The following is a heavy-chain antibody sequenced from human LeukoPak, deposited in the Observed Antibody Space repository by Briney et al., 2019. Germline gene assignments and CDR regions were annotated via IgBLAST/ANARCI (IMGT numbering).Heavy chain of an antibody. V-gene: IGHV4-34*01. CDR2: INHSGST. D-gene: IGHD3-10*01. CDR3: ARMGNNNYYGSGSFVDY. J-gene: IGHJ4*02. CDR1: GGSFSGYY. Sequence: PSETLSLTCAVYGGSFSGYYWSWLRQPPGKGLEWIGEINHSGSTNYNPSLKSRVTISVDTSKNQFSLKLSSVTAADTAVYYCARMGNNNYYGSGSFVDYWGQGTLVTVST.